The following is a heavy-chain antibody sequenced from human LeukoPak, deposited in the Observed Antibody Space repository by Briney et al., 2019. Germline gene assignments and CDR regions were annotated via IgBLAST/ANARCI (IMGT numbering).Heavy chain of an antibody. CDR2: INQGGNDR. D-gene: IGHD3-22*01. J-gene: IGHJ4*02. CDR3: AKDRGYYYDSSGYYYFDY. Sequence: PGGSLRLSCAASGFTFSSHWMSWVRQAPGKGLEWVANINQGGNDRNYVDSVKGRFTISRDNAQNSLYLQMDSLRAEDTAVYYCAKDRGYYYDSSGYYYFDYWGQGTLVTVST. CDR1: GFTFSSHW. V-gene: IGHV3-7*03.